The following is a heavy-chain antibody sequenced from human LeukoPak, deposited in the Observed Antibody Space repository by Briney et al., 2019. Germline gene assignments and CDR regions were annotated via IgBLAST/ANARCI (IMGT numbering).Heavy chain of an antibody. CDR2: INPNSGDT. D-gene: IGHD6-19*01. CDR3: GSGQWLVGVFY. CDR1: GYTFTGYY. V-gene: IGHV1-2*02. Sequence: ASVKVSCKASGYTFTGYYMHWVRQAPGQGLEWMGWINPNSGDTNYAQKFQGRVTMTRDTSISIAYMELSRLRSDDTAVYYCGSGQWLVGVFYWGQGTLVTVSS. J-gene: IGHJ4*02.